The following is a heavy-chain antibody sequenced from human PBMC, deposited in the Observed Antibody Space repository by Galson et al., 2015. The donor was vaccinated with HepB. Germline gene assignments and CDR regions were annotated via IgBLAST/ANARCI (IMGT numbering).Heavy chain of an antibody. J-gene: IGHJ4*02. CDR2: IVVGSGNT. Sequence: SVKVSCKASGLTFTSSAVQWVRQARGQRLEWIGWIVVGSGNTNYAQKFQERVTITRDMSTSTAYMELSSLRSEDTAVYYCTTSTYYYDSSGYYDYWGQGTLVTVSS. D-gene: IGHD3-22*01. CDR1: GLTFTSSA. CDR3: TTSTYYYDSSGYYDY. V-gene: IGHV1-58*01.